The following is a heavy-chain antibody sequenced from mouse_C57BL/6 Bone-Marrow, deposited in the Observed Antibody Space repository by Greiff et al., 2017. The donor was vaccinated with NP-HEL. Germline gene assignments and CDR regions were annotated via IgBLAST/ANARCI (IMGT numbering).Heavy chain of an antibody. D-gene: IGHD3-3*01. Sequence: QVQLQQSDAELVKPGASVKISCKVSGYTFTDHTIHWMKQRPEQGLEWIGYIYPRDGSTKYNEKFKGKATLTADKSSSTAYMQLKSLTSEDSAVYGGARGENGGRGFDDGGQGTTRTVTS. CDR2: IYPRDGST. CDR1: GYTFTDHT. CDR3: ARGENGGRGFDD. J-gene: IGHJ2*01. V-gene: IGHV1-78*01.